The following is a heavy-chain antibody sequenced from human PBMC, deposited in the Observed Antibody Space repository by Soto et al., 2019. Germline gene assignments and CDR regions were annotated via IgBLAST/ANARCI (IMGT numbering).Heavy chain of an antibody. D-gene: IGHD6-13*01. V-gene: IGHV1-69*13. Sequence: SVSVRCRASSVTFISYLINFLLQAPGQGLEWLGGIVPIYRTADYAQKFQGRVTITADESARTSYMELRSLKSQDTAVYYCVRDSGAKLSSSWGQRTLV. J-gene: IGHJ4*02. CDR1: SVTFISYL. CDR3: VRDSGAKLSSS. CDR2: IVPIYRTA.